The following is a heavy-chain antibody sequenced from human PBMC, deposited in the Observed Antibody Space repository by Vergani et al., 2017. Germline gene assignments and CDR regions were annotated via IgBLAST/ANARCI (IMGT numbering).Heavy chain of an antibody. J-gene: IGHJ5*01. CDR1: GFSFNSYW. D-gene: IGHD3-9*01. Sequence: DVHLAESGGGFFQPGGSLRLSCSASGFSFNSYWMHWVRQVPGKGLLWVSRIKSDGSITAYADSLKGRFTISRDNAQNTLYLQMNSLRVEDTGVYYCARARCIETCYMSNWLDSWGQGTLVTVSS. CDR3: ARARCIETCYMSNWLDS. CDR2: IKSDGSIT. V-gene: IGHV3-74*03.